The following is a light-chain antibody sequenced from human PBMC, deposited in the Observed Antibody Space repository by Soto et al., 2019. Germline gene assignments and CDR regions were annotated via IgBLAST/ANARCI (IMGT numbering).Light chain of an antibody. J-gene: IGLJ2*01. Sequence: QAVVTQPPSVSGAPGQRVTISCTGSSSNIGTGYDVHWYQQLPGTAPKLLSYGNSNRPSGVPDRFSGSKSGTSASLAITGLQDEDEAEYYCQSYDSSLSVVFGGGTKLTVL. V-gene: IGLV1-40*01. CDR3: QSYDSSLSVV. CDR1: SSNIGTGYD. CDR2: GNS.